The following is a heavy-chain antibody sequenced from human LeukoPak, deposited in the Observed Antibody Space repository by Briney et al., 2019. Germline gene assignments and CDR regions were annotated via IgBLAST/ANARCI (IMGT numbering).Heavy chain of an antibody. J-gene: IGHJ4*02. CDR1: GFTFSSYG. V-gene: IGHV3-21*01. Sequence: PGRSLRLSCAASGFTFSSYGMHWVRQAPGKGLEWVSSISSSSSYIYYADSVKGRFTISRDNAKNSLYLQMNSLRAEDTAVYYCARGSEEGYFDHWGQGTLVTVSS. CDR2: ISSSSSYI. CDR3: ARGSEEGYFDH.